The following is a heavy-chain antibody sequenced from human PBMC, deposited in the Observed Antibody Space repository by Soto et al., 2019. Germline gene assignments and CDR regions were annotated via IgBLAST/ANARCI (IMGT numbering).Heavy chain of an antibody. CDR1: XFTFSSYA. CDR2: ISYDGSNK. CDR3: LLDWFHVEGMDV. V-gene: IGHV3-30-3*01. Sequence: QVQLVESGGGVVQPGRSLRLSCAAXXFTFSSYAMHWVRQAPGKGLEWVAVISYDGSNKYYADSVKGRFTISRDNSKNTLYLQMNSLRAEDTAVYYCLLDWFHVEGMDVW. D-gene: IGHD3-9*01. J-gene: IGHJ6*01.